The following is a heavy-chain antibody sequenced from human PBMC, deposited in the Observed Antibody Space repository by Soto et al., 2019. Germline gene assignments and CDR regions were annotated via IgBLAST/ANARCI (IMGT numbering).Heavy chain of an antibody. V-gene: IGHV4-59*08. CDR2: IYYSGST. CDR1: GGSISSYY. CDR3: ARQGGWFDP. J-gene: IGHJ5*02. D-gene: IGHD1-26*01. Sequence: QVQLQESGPGLVKPSETLSLTCTVSGGSISSYYWSWIRQPPGQGLEWIGSIYYSGSTNYKPSLNSRVTISVDTSKNQFSLELSAVAAADTAVYYCARQGGWFDPWGQGTLVTVSS.